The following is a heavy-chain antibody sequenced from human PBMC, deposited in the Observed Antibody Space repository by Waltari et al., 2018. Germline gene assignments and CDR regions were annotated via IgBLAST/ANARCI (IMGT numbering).Heavy chain of an antibody. CDR2: INPSGGST. CDR1: GYTFTSYY. Sequence: QVQLVQSGAEVKKPGASVKVSCKASGYTFTSYYMHWVRQAPGQGLEWMGIINPSGGSTSYAQKFQGRVTMTRDTSTSTVYMELSSLRSEDTAVYYCARDLTTVTTFILGYYYMDVWGKGTTVTVSS. CDR3: ARDLTTVTTFILGYYYMDV. D-gene: IGHD4-17*01. J-gene: IGHJ6*03. V-gene: IGHV1-46*01.